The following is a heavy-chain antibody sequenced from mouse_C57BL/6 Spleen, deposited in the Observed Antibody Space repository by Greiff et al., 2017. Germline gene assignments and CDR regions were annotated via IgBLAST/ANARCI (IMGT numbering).Heavy chain of an antibody. V-gene: IGHV1-72*01. CDR2: IDPNSGGT. J-gene: IGHJ1*03. CDR1: GYTFPSYW. CDR3: ARLKDYGSPYWYFDV. D-gene: IGHD1-1*01. Sequence: QVQLQQPGAELVKPGASVKLSCKASGYTFPSYWMHWVKQRPGRGLEWIGRIDPNSGGTKYNEKFKSKATLTVDKPSSTAYMQLSSLTSEDSAVYYCARLKDYGSPYWYFDVWGTGTTVTVSS.